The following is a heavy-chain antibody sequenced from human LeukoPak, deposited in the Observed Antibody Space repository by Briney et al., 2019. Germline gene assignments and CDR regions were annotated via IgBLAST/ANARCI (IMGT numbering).Heavy chain of an antibody. CDR2: ISGSGNSA. D-gene: IGHD2/OR15-2a*01. J-gene: IGHJ4*02. CDR3: AKDRGLGFYDDSGHHY. CDR1: GFTFKDYG. V-gene: IGHV3-23*01. Sequence: GGSLRLSCAASGFTFKDYGMSWVRQAPGKGLEWLSHISGSGNSAHYADSVKCRFTISRDNSKNTVYLQMNSLRAEDTAVYYCAKDRGLGFYDDSGHHYWGQGTLVTASS.